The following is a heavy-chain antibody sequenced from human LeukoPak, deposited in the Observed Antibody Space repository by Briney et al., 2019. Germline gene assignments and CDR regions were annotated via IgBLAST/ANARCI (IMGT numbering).Heavy chain of an antibody. CDR3: ARAKSNSGWYGPTNFDY. Sequence: ASVKVSCKASGYSFTSYGISWVRQAPGQGLEWMGWISVYNGNTDYTQIFQGRVTMTTDTSTSTAYMELRSLRSDDTAMYYCARAKSNSGWYGPTNFDYWGQGTLVTVSS. CDR2: ISVYNGNT. D-gene: IGHD6-19*01. V-gene: IGHV1-18*01. CDR1: GYSFTSYG. J-gene: IGHJ4*02.